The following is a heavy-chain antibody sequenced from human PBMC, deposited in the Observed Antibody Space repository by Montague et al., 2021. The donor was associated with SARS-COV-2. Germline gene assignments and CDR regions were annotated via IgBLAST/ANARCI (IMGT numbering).Heavy chain of an antibody. CDR1: GGSISDGGYS. D-gene: IGHD5-18*01. J-gene: IGHJ3*02. Sequence: TLSLNCTVSGGSISDGGYSWTWIRQHQGKGPEWIGYVYYSGSTCYNPSLKSRITISVDTSKNQFSLKLSSVTAADTAVYYCAREGGRIQLWLRGDDAFNIWGQGTLVTVSS. V-gene: IGHV4-31*03. CDR2: VYYSGST. CDR3: AREGGRIQLWLRGDDAFNI.